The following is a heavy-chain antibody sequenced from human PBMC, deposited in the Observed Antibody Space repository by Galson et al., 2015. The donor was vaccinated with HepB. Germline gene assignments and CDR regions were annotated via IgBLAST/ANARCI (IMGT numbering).Heavy chain of an antibody. CDR2: FDPEDGET. J-gene: IGHJ4*02. CDR1: GYTLTELS. D-gene: IGHD2-2*01. CDR3: ATDLHLVSAPAAMPRM. Sequence: SVKVSCKVSGYTLTELSMHWVRQAPGKGLEWMGGFDPEDGETIYAQKFQGRVTMTEDTSTDTAYMELSSLRSEDTAVYYCATDLHLVSAPAAMPRMWGQGTLVTVSS. V-gene: IGHV1-24*01.